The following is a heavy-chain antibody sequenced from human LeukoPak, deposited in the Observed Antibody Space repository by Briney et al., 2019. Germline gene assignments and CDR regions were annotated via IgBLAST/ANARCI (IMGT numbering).Heavy chain of an antibody. J-gene: IGHJ6*02. V-gene: IGHV1-2*02. CDR3: ARDEAAAEDYYYYGMDV. D-gene: IGHD6-13*01. CDR2: INPNSGGT. Sequence: GASVKVSCKASGYTFTGYYMHWVRQAPGQGLEWMGWINPNSGGTNYAQKFQGRVTMTRDTSISTAYMELSRLGSDDTAVYYCARDEAAAEDYYYYGMDVWGQGTTVTVSS. CDR1: GYTFTGYY.